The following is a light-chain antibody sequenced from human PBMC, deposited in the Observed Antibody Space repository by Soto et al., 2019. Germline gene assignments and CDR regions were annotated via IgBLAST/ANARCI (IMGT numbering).Light chain of an antibody. CDR1: QSISSY. CDR3: QQSYSTLWT. CDR2: AAS. J-gene: IGKJ1*01. V-gene: IGKV1-39*01. Sequence: DIQMTQSPSSLSASVGDRVTIPCRASQSISSYLNWYQQKPGKAPKLLIYAASSLQSGVPSRFSGSGSGTDFTLTISSLQPEDSATYYCQQSYSTLWTFGQGTKVEIK.